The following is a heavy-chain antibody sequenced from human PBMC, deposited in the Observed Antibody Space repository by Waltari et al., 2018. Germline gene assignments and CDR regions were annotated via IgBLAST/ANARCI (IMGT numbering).Heavy chain of an antibody. D-gene: IGHD3-9*01. V-gene: IGHV1-8*01. CDR2: RHPNSGNT. CDR3: ARQSVRFIRYFDW. CDR1: GYTFTSYD. J-gene: IGHJ4*02. Sequence: QVQLVQSGAEVKKPGASVKVSCKASGYTFTSYDINWVRQATGQGVEWMGWRHPNSGNTGYAQKVQGRSTMTRNTSISTAYMELSSLRSEDTAVYYCARQSVRFIRYFDWWGQGTLVTVSS.